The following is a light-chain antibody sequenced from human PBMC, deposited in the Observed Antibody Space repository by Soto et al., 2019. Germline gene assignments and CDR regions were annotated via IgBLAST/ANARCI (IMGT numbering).Light chain of an antibody. CDR3: SSFTGSSTL. CDR2: DVN. CDR1: SSDVGGYNY. V-gene: IGLV2-14*03. J-gene: IGLJ2*01. Sequence: QSVLTQPASVSGSPGQSITISCTGTSSDVGGYNYVSWYQQHPDKAPKLMIYDVNNRPSGVSNRFSGSKSGNTASLTISGLQAEDEADYYCSSFTGSSTLFGGGTKVTVL.